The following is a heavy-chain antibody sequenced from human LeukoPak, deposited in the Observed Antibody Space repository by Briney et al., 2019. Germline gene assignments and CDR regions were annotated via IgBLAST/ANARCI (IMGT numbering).Heavy chain of an antibody. CDR2: IWYDGSNK. CDR3: ARGDGYKDAEYLQH. V-gene: IGHV3-33*01. CDR1: GFTFSSYY. D-gene: IGHD5-24*01. Sequence: PGGTLSLSCAAYGFTFSSYYMHWVRQAPDKGLEWVAVIWYDGSNKYYGDSVKGRFTISRDNSKKTLYLQMNSLRVEDTAVYYCARGDGYKDAEYLQHWGQGTLGTVS. J-gene: IGHJ1*01.